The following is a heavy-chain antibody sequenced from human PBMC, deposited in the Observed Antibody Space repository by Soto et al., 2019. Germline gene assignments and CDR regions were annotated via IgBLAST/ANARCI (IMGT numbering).Heavy chain of an antibody. D-gene: IGHD1-26*01. J-gene: IGHJ5*02. CDR1: GGSISSYY. CDR3: ARRGRDPSWFDP. Sequence: PSETLSLTCTVSGGSISSYYWSWIRQPPGKGLEWIGYIYYSGSTNYNPSLKSRVTISVDTSKNQFSLKLSSVTAADTAVYYCARRGRDPSWFDPWGLGTLVTVSS. CDR2: IYYSGST. V-gene: IGHV4-59*08.